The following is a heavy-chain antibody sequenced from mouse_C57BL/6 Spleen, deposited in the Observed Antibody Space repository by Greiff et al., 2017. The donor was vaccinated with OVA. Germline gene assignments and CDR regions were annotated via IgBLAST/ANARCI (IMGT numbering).Heavy chain of an antibody. CDR2: INPNNGGT. CDR1: GYTFTDYY. CDR3: ARYDGDYSNY. J-gene: IGHJ2*01. Sequence: EVQLQQSGPELVKPGASVKISCKASGYTFTDYYMNWVKQSHGKSLEWIGDINPNNGGTSYNQKFKGKATLTVDKSSSTAYMELRSLTSEDSAVYYCARYDGDYSNYWGQGTTLTVSS. V-gene: IGHV1-26*01. D-gene: IGHD2-5*01.